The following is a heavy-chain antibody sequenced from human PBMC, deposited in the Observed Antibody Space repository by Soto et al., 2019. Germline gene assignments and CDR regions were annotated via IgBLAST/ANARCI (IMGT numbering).Heavy chain of an antibody. CDR1: GGSISSGGYY. V-gene: IGHV4-31*03. J-gene: IGHJ4*02. Sequence: QVQLQESGPGLVKPSQTLSLTCTVSGGSISSGGYYWSWIRQHPGKGLEWIGYIYYSGSTYYNPYLKSRVTISVDTSKNQFSLKLSSVTAADTAVYYCARDDHDFWSGYYTGYLYWGQGTLVTVSS. CDR2: IYYSGST. D-gene: IGHD3-3*01. CDR3: ARDDHDFWSGYYTGYLY.